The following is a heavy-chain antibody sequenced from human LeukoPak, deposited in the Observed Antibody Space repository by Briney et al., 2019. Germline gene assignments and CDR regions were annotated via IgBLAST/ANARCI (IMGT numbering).Heavy chain of an antibody. Sequence: SETLSLTCTVSGDSISSNNYYWGWIRQTPGKGLEWIGSIYYSGSTYYNSSLKSRVTISVDTSKNQFSLKLTSVTAADTALYYCAIRFGRLEAGGTPFDSWGQGTLVTVSS. CDR1: GDSISSNNYY. V-gene: IGHV4-39*07. CDR3: AIRFGRLEAGGTPFDS. CDR2: IYYSGST. J-gene: IGHJ4*02. D-gene: IGHD6-13*01.